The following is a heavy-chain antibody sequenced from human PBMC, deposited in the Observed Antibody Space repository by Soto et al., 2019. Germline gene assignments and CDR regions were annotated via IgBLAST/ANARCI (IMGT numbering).Heavy chain of an antibody. V-gene: IGHV3-30-3*01. J-gene: IGHJ6*02. D-gene: IGHD1-26*01. CDR2: ISYDGSNK. CDR3: ARESYSGFAYYYYGMDV. CDR1: GFTFSSYA. Sequence: QVQLVESGGGVVQPGRSLRLSCAASGFTFSSYAMRWVRQAPGKGLEWVAVISYDGSNKYYADSVKGRFTISRDNSKNTRYLQMNSLRAEDTAVYYCARESYSGFAYYYYGMDVWGQGTTVTVSS.